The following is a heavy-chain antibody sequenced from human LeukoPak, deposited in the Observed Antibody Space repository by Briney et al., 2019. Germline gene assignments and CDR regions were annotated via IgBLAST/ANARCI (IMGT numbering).Heavy chain of an antibody. V-gene: IGHV3-53*01. Sequence: GGSLRLSCAASGFTVSTVYMTWVRQAPGKGLEWVSVIYGGPTAFYADSVKDRFTISRDNPKNTPNLQMNSLRAEDTAVYYCAREIGQLGGAFDIWGQGTMVTVSS. D-gene: IGHD7-27*01. J-gene: IGHJ3*02. CDR1: GFTVSTVY. CDR2: IYGGPTA. CDR3: AREIGQLGGAFDI.